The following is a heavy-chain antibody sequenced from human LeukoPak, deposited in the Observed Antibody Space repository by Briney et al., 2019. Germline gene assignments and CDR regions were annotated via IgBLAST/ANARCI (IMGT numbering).Heavy chain of an antibody. CDR1: GFTFSSYW. Sequence: PGGSLRLSCAASGFTFSSYWMSWVRQAPGKGLEWVANIKQDGSEKHYVDSVKGRFTISRDNAKNSLYLQMNSLRAEDTAVYYCARDIAAAGPVFDYWGQGTLVTVSS. J-gene: IGHJ4*02. CDR3: ARDIAAAGPVFDY. CDR2: IKQDGSEK. D-gene: IGHD6-13*01. V-gene: IGHV3-7*03.